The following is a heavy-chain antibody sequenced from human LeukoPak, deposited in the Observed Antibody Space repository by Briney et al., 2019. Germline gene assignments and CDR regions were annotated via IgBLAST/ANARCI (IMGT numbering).Heavy chain of an antibody. CDR1: GFTFRSYS. Sequence: GGSLRLSCAASGFTFRSYSMNWVRHAPGKGLEWVSSISSSSSTIYYADSVKGRFTISRDNSKNTLYLQMNSLRAEDTAVYYCAKDSYGDYDDYFDYWGQGTLVTVSS. D-gene: IGHD4-17*01. V-gene: IGHV3-48*01. J-gene: IGHJ4*02. CDR3: AKDSYGDYDDYFDY. CDR2: ISSSSSTI.